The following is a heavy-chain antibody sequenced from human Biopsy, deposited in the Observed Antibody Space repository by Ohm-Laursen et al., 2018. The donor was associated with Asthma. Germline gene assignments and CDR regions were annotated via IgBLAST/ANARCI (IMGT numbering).Heavy chain of an antibody. Sequence: SSVKVSCKASGDSFSNYAISWVRQAPGQGLEWMGGLIPVLGTPDHAQMFEGRVTITADESTSTAYMELSSLSSEDTAVYYCARGYSGSDRIVYHYSGLEVWGQGTTVTVSS. D-gene: IGHD5-12*01. V-gene: IGHV1-69*01. J-gene: IGHJ6*02. CDR2: LIPVLGTP. CDR3: ARGYSGSDRIVYHYSGLEV. CDR1: GDSFSNYA.